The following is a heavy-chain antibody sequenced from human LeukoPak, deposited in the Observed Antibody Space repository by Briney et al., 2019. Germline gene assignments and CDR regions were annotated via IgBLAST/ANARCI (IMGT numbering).Heavy chain of an antibody. D-gene: IGHD1-14*01. CDR3: ARERGIRDAFDF. J-gene: IGHJ3*01. CDR2: ISVGNGDS. V-gene: IGHV1-3*03. Sequence: ASVKVSCKASGYTFTSYTIHWVRQAPGQSLEWMGWISVGNGDSKCSQEFQGRVTLTRDTSAITAYLEVSSLRPEGMAVYYCARERGIRDAFDFWGQGTMVTVSS. CDR1: GYTFTSYT.